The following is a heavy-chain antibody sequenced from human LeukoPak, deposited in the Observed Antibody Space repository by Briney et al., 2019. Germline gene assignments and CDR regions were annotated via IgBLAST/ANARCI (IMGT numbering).Heavy chain of an antibody. Sequence: GGSLRLSCAVSGFAVSNNYMSWVRQAPGKGLEWVSVTYAGGSTHYADSVKGRFTISRDNSKNTLYLQMNSLRAEDTAVYYCAKVIAAAAQGFDIWGQGTMVTVSS. J-gene: IGHJ3*02. D-gene: IGHD6-13*01. CDR1: GFAVSNNY. CDR2: TYAGGST. V-gene: IGHV3-53*01. CDR3: AKVIAAAAQGFDI.